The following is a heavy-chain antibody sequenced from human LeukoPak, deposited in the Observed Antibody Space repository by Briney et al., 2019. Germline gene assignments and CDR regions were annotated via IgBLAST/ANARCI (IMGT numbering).Heavy chain of an antibody. J-gene: IGHJ4*02. CDR2: TSYDGSNR. CDR1: GFTFGNYI. V-gene: IGHV3-30*07. Sequence: GGSLRLSCAASGFTFGNYIMHWVRQAPGKGLEWVAHTSYDGSNRNYADSVKGRFTISRDNSKNTLYLQMNSLRAEDTAVYYCAKDPYYYDSSGYLDYWGQGTLVTVSS. CDR3: AKDPYYYDSSGYLDY. D-gene: IGHD3-22*01.